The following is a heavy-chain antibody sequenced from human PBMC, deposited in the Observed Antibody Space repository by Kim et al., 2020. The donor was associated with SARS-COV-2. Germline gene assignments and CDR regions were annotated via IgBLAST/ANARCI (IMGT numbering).Heavy chain of an antibody. Sequence: GGSLRLSCAASGFTVSSNYMSWVRQAPGKGLEWVSVIYSGGSTYYADSVKGRFTISRDNSKNTLYLQMNSLRAEDTAVYYCARIQSELWFGELYPYFDYWGQGTLVTVSS. CDR2: IYSGGST. J-gene: IGHJ4*02. D-gene: IGHD3-10*01. CDR1: GFTVSSNY. V-gene: IGHV3-66*01. CDR3: ARIQSELWFGELYPYFDY.